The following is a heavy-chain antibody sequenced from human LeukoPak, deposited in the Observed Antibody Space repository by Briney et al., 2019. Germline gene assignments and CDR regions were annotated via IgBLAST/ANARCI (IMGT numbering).Heavy chain of an antibody. J-gene: IGHJ6*03. CDR2: INPSGSST. Sequence: ASVKVSCKASGYSFTSHYMHWVRQAPGQGLEWMGLINPSGSSTLYAQKFQGRVTMTRDMSTTTDYMELSSLRSEDTAVYCCAKGQGWEHSYYYYYTDVWGKGTTVTISS. D-gene: IGHD1-26*01. CDR1: GYSFTSHY. V-gene: IGHV1-46*01. CDR3: AKGQGWEHSYYYYYTDV.